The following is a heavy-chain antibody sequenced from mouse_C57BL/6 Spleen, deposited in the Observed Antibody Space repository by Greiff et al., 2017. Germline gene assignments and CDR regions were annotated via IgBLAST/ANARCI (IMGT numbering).Heavy chain of an antibody. CDR2: IDPSDSET. CDR3: ARGAYDYDLWYFDV. D-gene: IGHD2-4*01. V-gene: IGHV1-52*01. CDR1: GYTFTSYW. Sequence: QVQLQQPGAELVRPGSSVKLSCKASGYTFTSYWMHWVKQRPIQGLEWIGNIDPSDSETHYNRKFKDKATLTVDKSSRTAYMQLSSLTSEDSAVYYCARGAYDYDLWYFDVWGTGTTVTVSS. J-gene: IGHJ1*03.